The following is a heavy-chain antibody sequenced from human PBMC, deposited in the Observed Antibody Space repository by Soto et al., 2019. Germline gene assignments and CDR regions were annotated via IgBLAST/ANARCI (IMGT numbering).Heavy chain of an antibody. V-gene: IGHV4-30-4*01. Sequence: SETLSHTWTVSGGSVTGDEDYWTWIRQSPGKGLEWIGYISNSGSTGYNPSLKTRLSMSVDRSKNQFTLRLTSVTAADTAVYFCATESGSTYGYFDHWGQGTQVTVSS. CDR2: ISNSGST. J-gene: IGHJ4*02. CDR1: GGSVTGDEDY. D-gene: IGHD5-18*01. CDR3: ATESGSTYGYFDH.